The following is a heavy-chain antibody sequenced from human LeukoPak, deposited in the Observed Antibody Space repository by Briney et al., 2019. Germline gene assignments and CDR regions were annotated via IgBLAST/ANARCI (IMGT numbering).Heavy chain of an antibody. D-gene: IGHD5-24*01. Sequence: SETLSLTCTVSGGSISSYYWSWIRQPPGKGLEWIGYIYYSGSTNYNPSLKSRVTISVDTSKNQFSLKLSSVTAADTAMYYCARRPLWDGYNFGSLDYWGQGTLVTVSS. J-gene: IGHJ4*02. CDR2: IYYSGST. V-gene: IGHV4-59*08. CDR3: ARRPLWDGYNFGSLDY. CDR1: GGSISSYY.